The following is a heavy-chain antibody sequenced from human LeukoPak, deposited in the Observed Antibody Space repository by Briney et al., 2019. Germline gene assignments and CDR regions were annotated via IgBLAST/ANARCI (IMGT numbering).Heavy chain of an antibody. Sequence: GGSLRLSCAASGFTVSSNYMSWVRQAPGKGLEWVSVIYSGGTRYYADSEKGRFNISRDNSKNTLYLQMHRLRAEDTAVYYCASSSDTYGSGSYYNGLGDVWGKGTTVTISS. V-gene: IGHV3-53*01. CDR2: IYSGGTR. D-gene: IGHD3-10*01. CDR1: GFTVSSNY. CDR3: ASSSDTYGSGSYYNGLGDV. J-gene: IGHJ6*04.